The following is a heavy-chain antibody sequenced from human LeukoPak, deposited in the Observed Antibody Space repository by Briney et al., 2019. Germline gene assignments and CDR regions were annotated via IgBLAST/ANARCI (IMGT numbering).Heavy chain of an antibody. CDR2: IYSGGST. Sequence: GSLRLFWAASGFTFSSYAMHWVRQAPGKGLEWVSVIYSGGSTYYADSVKGRFTVSRDNSKNTLYLQMNSLRAEDTAVYYCATRHSGPPSWGQGTLVTVSS. CDR3: ATRHSGPPS. CDR1: GFTFSSYA. D-gene: IGHD6-25*01. V-gene: IGHV3-66*01. J-gene: IGHJ4*02.